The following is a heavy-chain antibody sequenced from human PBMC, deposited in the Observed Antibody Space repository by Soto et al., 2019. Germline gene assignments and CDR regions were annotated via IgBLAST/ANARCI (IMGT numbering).Heavy chain of an antibody. Sequence: QVQLQESGPGLVKPSGTLSLTCAVSGDSITNSNWWSWVRQPPGKGLEWIGEIYHSGATTYNPSLKSRVTISVDPSNNHFSLKLTSVTAADTAVYFCARDLGTGTDYWGQGTLVTVAS. CDR3: ARDLGTGTDY. CDR1: GDSITNSNW. D-gene: IGHD1-1*01. CDR2: IYHSGAT. J-gene: IGHJ4*02. V-gene: IGHV4-4*02.